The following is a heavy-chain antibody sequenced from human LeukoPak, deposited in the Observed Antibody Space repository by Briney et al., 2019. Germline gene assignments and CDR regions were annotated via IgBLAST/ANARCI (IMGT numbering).Heavy chain of an antibody. D-gene: IGHD6-13*01. Sequence: PGGSLRLSCAASGFTFSSYWMHWVRQAPGKGLVWVSRISSDGSTITYADSVKGRFTISRDNAKNTLYLQMNSLRAEDTAVYYCARAQSREQQLPFDYWGQGTLVTVSS. CDR3: ARAQSREQQLPFDY. CDR1: GFTFSSYW. J-gene: IGHJ4*02. V-gene: IGHV3-74*01. CDR2: ISSDGSTI.